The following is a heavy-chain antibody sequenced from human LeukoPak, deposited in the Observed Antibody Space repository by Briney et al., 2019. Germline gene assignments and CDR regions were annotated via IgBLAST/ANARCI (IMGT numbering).Heavy chain of an antibody. CDR2: IIHRGST. V-gene: IGHV4-34*01. D-gene: IGHD6-6*01. CDR1: GGSFSGYY. J-gene: IGHJ4*02. Sequence: PSETLSLTCAVYGGSFSGYYWSWIRQPPGKGLEWIGEIIHRGSTNYNPSLKSRVTISVDTSKNQFSLKVSSVTAADTAVYYCARGDTVAVRPGRFDYWGQGTLVTVSS. CDR3: ARGDTVAVRPGRFDY.